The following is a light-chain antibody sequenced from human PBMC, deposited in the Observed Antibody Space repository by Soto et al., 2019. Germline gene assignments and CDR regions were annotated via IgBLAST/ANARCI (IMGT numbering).Light chain of an antibody. CDR2: GAS. J-gene: IGKJ2*01. V-gene: IGKV3-20*01. Sequence: EIVLTQSPGTLSLSPGERATLSCRASQSVVNGYLAWYQQRPGQAPRLLIYGASTRATGIPDRFSGSGSGTDFTLTISRLEPDDFSVYYCQQYGGSPYTFGPGTKVEIK. CDR3: QQYGGSPYT. CDR1: QSVVNGY.